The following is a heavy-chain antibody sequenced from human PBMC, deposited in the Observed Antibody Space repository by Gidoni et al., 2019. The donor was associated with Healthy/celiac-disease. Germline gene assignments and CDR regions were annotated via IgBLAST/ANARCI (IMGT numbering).Heavy chain of an antibody. CDR2: ISGSGGST. J-gene: IGHJ4*02. Sequence: GKGLEWVSAISGSGGSTYYADSVKGRFTISRDNSKNTLYLQMNSLRAEDTAVYYCASNGIGRGSGWYKGSLDYWGQGTLVTVSS. V-gene: IGHV3-23*01. D-gene: IGHD6-19*01. CDR3: ASNGIGRGSGWYKGSLDY.